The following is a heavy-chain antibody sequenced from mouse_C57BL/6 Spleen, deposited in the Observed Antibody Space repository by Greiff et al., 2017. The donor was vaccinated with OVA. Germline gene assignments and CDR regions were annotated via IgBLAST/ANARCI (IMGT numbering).Heavy chain of an antibody. CDR2: IDPSDSYT. D-gene: IGHD1-1*01. V-gene: IGHV1-69*01. Sequence: QVQLQQPGAELVMPGASVKLSCKASGYTFTSYWMHWVKQRPGQGLEWIGEIDPSDSYTNYNQKFKGKSTLTVDKSSSTAYMQLSSLTSEDSAVYYCARRDYGSPLYLDYWGQGTTLTVSS. CDR3: ARRDYGSPLYLDY. J-gene: IGHJ2*01. CDR1: GYTFTSYW.